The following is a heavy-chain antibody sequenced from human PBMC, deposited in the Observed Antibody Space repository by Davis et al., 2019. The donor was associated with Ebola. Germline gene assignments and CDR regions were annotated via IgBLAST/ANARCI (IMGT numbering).Heavy chain of an antibody. CDR2: IYHSGST. V-gene: IGHV4-39*07. CDR3: AKTTGYQLPRWGFDP. J-gene: IGHJ5*02. CDR1: GGSISSSGYY. D-gene: IGHD2-2*01. Sequence: PSETLSLTCTVSGGSISSSGYYLGWIRQPPGKGLEWIGSIYHSGSTYYNPSLKSRVTISVGTSKNQFSLKLSSVTAADTAVYYCAKTTGYQLPRWGFDPWGQGTLVTVSS.